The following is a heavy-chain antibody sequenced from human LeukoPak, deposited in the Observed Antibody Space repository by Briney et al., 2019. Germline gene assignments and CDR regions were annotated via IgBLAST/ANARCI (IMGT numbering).Heavy chain of an antibody. CDR1: GYTFTSYY. J-gene: IGHJ4*02. V-gene: IGHV1-46*01. Sequence: ASVKVSCKASGYTFTSYYMHWVRQAPGQGLEWMGIINPSGGSTSYSQKFQGRVTMTRDTFTSTVYMELSRLRSEDTAVYYCARAVHSTVTHYIDYWGQGTLVTVSS. CDR3: ARAVHSTVTHYIDY. D-gene: IGHD4-11*01. CDR2: INPSGGST.